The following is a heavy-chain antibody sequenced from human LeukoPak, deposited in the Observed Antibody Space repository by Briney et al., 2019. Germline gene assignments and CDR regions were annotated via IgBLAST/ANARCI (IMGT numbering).Heavy chain of an antibody. CDR3: AKGSSPFDY. CDR2: ISANGGGT. V-gene: IGHV3-23*01. D-gene: IGHD6-13*01. Sequence: AGGSLRLSCAASRFTFSNYAMSWVRQAPGKGLEWVSAISANGGGTYYADSVKGRFTISRDNSKNTLYLQMNSLRAEDTAVYYCAKGSSPFDYWGQGTLVTVSS. J-gene: IGHJ4*02. CDR1: RFTFSNYA.